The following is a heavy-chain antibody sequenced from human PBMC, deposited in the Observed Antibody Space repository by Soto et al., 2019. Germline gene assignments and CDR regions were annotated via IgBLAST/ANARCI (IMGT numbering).Heavy chain of an antibody. Sequence: EVQLVESGGGLVQPGGSLRLSCAASGFTFSSYSMNWVRQAPGKGLEWVPYISSSSSTIYYADSVKGRFTISRDNAKNSLYLQMNSLRAEDTAVYYCARDIFSSGHNWFDPWGQGTLVTVSS. CDR3: ARDIFSSGHNWFDP. V-gene: IGHV3-48*01. CDR2: ISSSSSTI. J-gene: IGHJ5*02. D-gene: IGHD6-19*01. CDR1: GFTFSSYS.